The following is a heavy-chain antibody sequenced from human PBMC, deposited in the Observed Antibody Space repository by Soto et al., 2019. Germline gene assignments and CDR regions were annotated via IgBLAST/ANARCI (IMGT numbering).Heavy chain of an antibody. CDR1: GGSFSGYY. V-gene: IGHV4-34*01. CDR2: INHSGST. J-gene: IGHJ3*02. CDR3: ARGAHSRFDAFDI. D-gene: IGHD2-21*01. Sequence: SETLSLTCAVYGGSFSGYYWSWIRQPPGKGLEWIGEINHSGSTNYNPSLKSRVTIPVDTSKNQFSLKLSSVTAADTAVYYCARGAHSRFDAFDIWGQGTMVT.